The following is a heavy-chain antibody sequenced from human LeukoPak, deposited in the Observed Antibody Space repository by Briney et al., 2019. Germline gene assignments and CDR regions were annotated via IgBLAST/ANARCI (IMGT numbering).Heavy chain of an antibody. J-gene: IGHJ5*02. V-gene: IGHV4-39*01. CDR3: ARGPDYSSSYAANWFDP. Sequence: PSETLSLTCTVSGGSISSSPYYWGWIRQPPGKGLEWIWSIYHSGSTFYDPSLKSRVTISIDTSRNQFSLRLNSVTSADTAVYFCARGPDYSSSYAANWFDPWGQGTLVTVSS. CDR2: IYHSGST. CDR1: GGSISSSPYY. D-gene: IGHD6-13*01.